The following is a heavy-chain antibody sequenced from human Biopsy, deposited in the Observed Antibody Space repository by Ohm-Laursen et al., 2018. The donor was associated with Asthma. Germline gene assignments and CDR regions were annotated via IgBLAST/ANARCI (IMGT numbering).Heavy chain of an antibody. V-gene: IGHV3-53*01. CDR2: IYSGGTS. D-gene: IGHD3-22*01. CDR3: ARGDSSNWSHYYFDY. CDR1: GFAASRDY. J-gene: IGHJ4*02. Sequence: SLRLSCTASGFAASRDYMLWVRQAPGKGLEWVSVIYSGGTSHTADSVRGRFTISRDYSKNTLYLQMHSLRAEDTAVYYCARGDSSNWSHYYFDYWGQGTLVTVSS.